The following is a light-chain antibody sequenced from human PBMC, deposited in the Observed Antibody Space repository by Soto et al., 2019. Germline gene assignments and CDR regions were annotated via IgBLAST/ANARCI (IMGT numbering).Light chain of an antibody. CDR3: QQYNDWPPWT. CDR1: QSVSSN. J-gene: IGKJ1*01. V-gene: IGKV3-15*01. Sequence: EVVMTQSPATLSVSPGERATLSCRASQSVSSNLAWYQQKPGQAPRLLIYDASTRATGIPARFSGSGSATEFNLTISSLQSEDFAVYYCQQYNDWPPWTFGQGTKVDIK. CDR2: DAS.